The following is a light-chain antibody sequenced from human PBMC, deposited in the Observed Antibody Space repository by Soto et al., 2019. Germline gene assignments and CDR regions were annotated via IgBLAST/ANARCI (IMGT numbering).Light chain of an antibody. CDR2: EVS. CDR1: SSDVGGYNY. CDR3: SSYTSSSTLGV. J-gene: IGLJ1*01. V-gene: IGLV2-14*01. Sequence: QSALTQPASVSGSPGQSITISCTGTSSDVGGYNYVSWYQQHPGKAPKLMIYEVSNRPSGVSNRFSGSKSGNTASLTISGLQPEDEADYYCSSYTSSSTLGVFGTGTKLTVL.